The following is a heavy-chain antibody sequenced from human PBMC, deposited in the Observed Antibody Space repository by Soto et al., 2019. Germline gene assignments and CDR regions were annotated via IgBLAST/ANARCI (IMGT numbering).Heavy chain of an antibody. CDR2: ISAYNGNT. D-gene: IGHD6-19*01. CDR3: ARDRGQQWLDQEYYFDY. CDR1: GYTFTSYG. J-gene: IGHJ4*02. Sequence: ASVKVSCKASGYTFTSYGISWVRQAPEQGLEWMGWISAYNGNTNYAQKLQGRVTMTTDTSTSTAYMELRSLRSDDTAMYYCARDRGQQWLDQEYYFDYWGQGTLVTVSS. V-gene: IGHV1-18*01.